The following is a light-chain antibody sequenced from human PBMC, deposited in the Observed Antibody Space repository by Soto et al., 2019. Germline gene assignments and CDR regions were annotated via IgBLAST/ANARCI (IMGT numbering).Light chain of an antibody. CDR3: QSYDNGLSASV. Sequence: QSVLTLPPSVSGAPGLRVTISFTGGSSNIGAGHVVHWYQQFPGRAPNLLIFGSSNRPSGVPDRFSGYKSGTSASLAITGLQAEYEADYYCQSYDNGLSASVFGGGTKQTVL. CDR2: GSS. J-gene: IGLJ2*01. CDR1: SSNIGAGHV. V-gene: IGLV1-40*01.